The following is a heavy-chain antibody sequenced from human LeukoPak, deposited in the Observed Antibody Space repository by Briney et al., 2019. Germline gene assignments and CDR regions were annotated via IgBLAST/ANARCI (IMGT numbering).Heavy chain of an antibody. D-gene: IGHD1-26*01. V-gene: IGHV4-61*01. J-gene: IGHJ5*02. CDR2: FYYTGTT. CDR1: GGSVSSGSYF. Sequence: SETLSLTCTVSGGSVSSGSYFWSWIRQPPGKGLEWIGYFYYTGTTDYNPSLKSRVTISVDTSKNQFSLKLNSVAAADTAVYYCARVGWGPTPLGQGTLVTVSS. CDR3: ARVGWGPTP.